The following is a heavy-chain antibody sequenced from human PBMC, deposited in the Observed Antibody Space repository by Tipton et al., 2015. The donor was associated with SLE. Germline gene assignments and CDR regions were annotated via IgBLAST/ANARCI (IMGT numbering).Heavy chain of an antibody. CDR3: ARRGIAARRDAFDI. CDR2: IYYSGST. V-gene: IGHV4-39*01. J-gene: IGHJ3*02. Sequence: TLSLTCTVSGGSISSSSYYWGWIRQPPGKGLEWIGSIYYSGSTYYNPSPKSRVTISVDTSKNQFSLKLSSVTAADTAVYYCARRGIAARRDAFDIWGQGTMVTVSS. CDR1: GGSISSSSYY. D-gene: IGHD6-6*01.